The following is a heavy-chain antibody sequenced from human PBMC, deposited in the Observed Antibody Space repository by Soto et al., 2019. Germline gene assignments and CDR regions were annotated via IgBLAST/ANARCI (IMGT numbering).Heavy chain of an antibody. D-gene: IGHD1-1*01. CDR2: ISAYNGNT. Sequence: ASVKVSCKASGYTFTSYGISWVRQAPGQGLEWMGWISAYNGNTNYAQKLQGRVTMTTDTSKNHFSLELTSLTAADTAVYYCATLSVEPTGMWAFDYWGQGALVTVSS. CDR3: ATLSVEPTGMWAFDY. CDR1: GYTFTSYG. V-gene: IGHV1-18*01. J-gene: IGHJ4*02.